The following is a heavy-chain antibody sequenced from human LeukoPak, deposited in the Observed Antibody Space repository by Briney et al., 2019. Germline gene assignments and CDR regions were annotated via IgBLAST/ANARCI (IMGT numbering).Heavy chain of an antibody. Sequence: SQTLSLTCTVSGGSISSGDYYWSWIRQPPGKGLEWIGYIYYSGSTYYNPSLKSRVTISVDTSKNQFSLKLSSVTAADTAVYYCARVSVGSSWPDYWGQGTLVTVSS. D-gene: IGHD6-13*01. V-gene: IGHV4-30-4*01. CDR3: ARVSVGSSWPDY. CDR1: GGSISSGDYY. J-gene: IGHJ4*02. CDR2: IYYSGST.